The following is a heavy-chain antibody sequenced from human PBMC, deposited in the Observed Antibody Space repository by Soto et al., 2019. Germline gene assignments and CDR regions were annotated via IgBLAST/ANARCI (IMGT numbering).Heavy chain of an antibody. CDR1: GFTFSSYG. CDR3: AKELGLWSGYLDAFDI. J-gene: IGHJ3*02. CDR2: TSYDGSKK. Sequence: QVQLVESGGGVVQPGRSRRLSCAASGFTFSSYGMHWVRQAPGKGLEWVAVTSYDGSKKYYGDPVKGRFTISRDNSMNTLYLQMDSLSAEDTAVYYCAKELGLWSGYLDAFDIWGQGTMVTVSS. D-gene: IGHD3-3*01. V-gene: IGHV3-30*18.